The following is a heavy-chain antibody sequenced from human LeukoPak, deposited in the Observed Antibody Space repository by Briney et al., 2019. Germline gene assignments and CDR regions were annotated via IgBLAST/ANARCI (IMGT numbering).Heavy chain of an antibody. CDR1: GGSISSYY. CDR2: IYYSGST. Sequence: SETLSLTCTVSGGSISSYYWSWIRQPPGRGLEWIGYIYYSGSTNYNPSLKSRVTISVDTSKNQFSLKLSSVTAADTAVYYCARLVGVATSNNWFDPWGQGTLVAVSS. V-gene: IGHV4-59*08. D-gene: IGHD5-12*01. J-gene: IGHJ5*02. CDR3: ARLVGVATSNNWFDP.